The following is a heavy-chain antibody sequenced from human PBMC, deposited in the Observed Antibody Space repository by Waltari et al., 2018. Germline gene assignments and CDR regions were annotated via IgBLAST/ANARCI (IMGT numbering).Heavy chain of an antibody. CDR3: ARDISYGDYVSYFDY. D-gene: IGHD4-17*01. Sequence: QLQLQESGSGLVKPSQTLSLTCAVSGGSISSGGYSWSWIRQPPGKGLEWIGYIYHSGSTYYNPSLKSRVTISVDRSKNQFSLKLSSVTAADTAVYYCARDISYGDYVSYFDYWGQGTLVTVSS. J-gene: IGHJ4*02. CDR1: GGSISSGGYS. V-gene: IGHV4-30-2*01. CDR2: IYHSGST.